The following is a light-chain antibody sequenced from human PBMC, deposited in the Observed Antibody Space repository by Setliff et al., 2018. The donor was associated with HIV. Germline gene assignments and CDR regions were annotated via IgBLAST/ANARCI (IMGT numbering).Light chain of an antibody. CDR3: QSYDSSLSGYV. CDR2: GNS. J-gene: IGLJ1*01. Sequence: QSVLTQPPSVSEAPGQRVTISCTGSRSNIGAGYDVQWYQQLPGTAPKLVMFGNSNRPSGVPDRFSDSKSGTSASLAINGLQAEDEADYYCQSYDSSLSGYVFGTGTKV. V-gene: IGLV1-40*01. CDR1: RSNIGAGYD.